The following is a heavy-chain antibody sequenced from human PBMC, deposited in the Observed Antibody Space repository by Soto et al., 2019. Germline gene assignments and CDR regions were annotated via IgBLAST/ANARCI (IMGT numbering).Heavy chain of an antibody. Sequence: SETLSLTCTVSGASMSSYYWSWIRQPPGMGLEWIGYIYYSGTTNYNPSLKSRVNISVDTSKNQFSLQVTSVTPAVTAVYYCARGGTVVNGFDYWGQGTLVTVSS. V-gene: IGHV4-59*01. J-gene: IGHJ4*02. CDR2: IYYSGTT. CDR3: ARGGTVVNGFDY. CDR1: GASMSSYY. D-gene: IGHD2-15*01.